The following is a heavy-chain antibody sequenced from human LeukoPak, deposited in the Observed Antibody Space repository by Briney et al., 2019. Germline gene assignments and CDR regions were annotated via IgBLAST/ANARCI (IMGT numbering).Heavy chain of an antibody. CDR2: IYPGDSDT. CDR3: ARRQGCSSTSCPPDY. CDR1: GYSFSNYW. J-gene: IGHJ4*02. V-gene: IGHV5-51*01. Sequence: GESLKISCKGSGYSFSNYWIGWVRQIPGKGLEWMGIIYPGDSDTRYTPSFQGQVTMSADKSINTAYLQWSSLKASDTAMYYCARRQGCSSTSCPPDYWGQGTLVTVSP. D-gene: IGHD2-2*01.